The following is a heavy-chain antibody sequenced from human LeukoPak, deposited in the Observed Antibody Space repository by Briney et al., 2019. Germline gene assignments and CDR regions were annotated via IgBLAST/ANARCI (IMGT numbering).Heavy chain of an antibody. CDR1: GDSVSSNSVA. Sequence: QTLSLTCEISGDSVSSNSVAWNWHRQSPARELEGLRRAYYRSTRYNDYPVSVKTLITINPDTSKNQFSLQLNSVTTAGTAVYYCARSRGYSSGCYWFDPWGQGTLVTVSA. CDR3: ARSRGYSSGCYWFDP. J-gene: IGHJ5*02. CDR2: AYYRSTRYN. D-gene: IGHD6-19*01. V-gene: IGHV6-1*01.